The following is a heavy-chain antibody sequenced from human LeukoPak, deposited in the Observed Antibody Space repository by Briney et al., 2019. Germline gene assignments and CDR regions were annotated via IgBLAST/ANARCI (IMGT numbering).Heavy chain of an antibody. J-gene: IGHJ4*02. CDR2: IYSGGNT. D-gene: IGHD3-10*01. CDR1: GFTFSSYA. V-gene: IGHV3-23*01. CDR3: ARAMASRFDY. Sequence: PGGSLRLSCAASGFTFSSYAMSWVRQAPGKGLEWVSVIYSGGNTYYADSVEGRFTISRDNSKNTLYLQMKTLKAEDTAVYYCARAMASRFDYWGQGTLVTVSS.